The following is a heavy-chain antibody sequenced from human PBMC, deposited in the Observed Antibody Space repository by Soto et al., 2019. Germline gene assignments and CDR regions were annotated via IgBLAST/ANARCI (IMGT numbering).Heavy chain of an antibody. Sequence: GASVKVSCKASGYTFTSYAMHWVRQAPGQRLEWMGWINAGNGNTKYSQKFQGRVTITRDTSASTAYMELSSLRSEDTAVYYCARFFRRAEDCSSTSCPSGVYYYYYMDVWGKGTTVTVSS. J-gene: IGHJ6*03. CDR3: ARFFRRAEDCSSTSCPSGVYYYYYMDV. CDR1: GYTFTSYA. D-gene: IGHD2-2*01. V-gene: IGHV1-3*01. CDR2: INAGNGNT.